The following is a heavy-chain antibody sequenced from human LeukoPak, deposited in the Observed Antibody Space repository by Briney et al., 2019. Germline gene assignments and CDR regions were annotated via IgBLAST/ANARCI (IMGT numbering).Heavy chain of an antibody. V-gene: IGHV4-39*01. CDR3: VRHRGGSGYSDLDAFEI. J-gene: IGHJ3*02. CDR2: IDYTGST. D-gene: IGHD6-25*01. CDR1: GGFITRSSYY. Sequence: SETLSLTCSVSGGFITRSSYYWGWIRQTPGKGLEWIASIDYTGSTYYNPSLGSRVTISVDTSKDQFSLKLSSVTAADMGVHYCVRHRGGSGYSDLDAFEIWGQGTMVTVSS.